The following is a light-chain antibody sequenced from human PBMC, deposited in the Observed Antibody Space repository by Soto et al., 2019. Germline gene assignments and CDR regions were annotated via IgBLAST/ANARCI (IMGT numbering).Light chain of an antibody. CDR2: KAS. J-gene: IGKJ2*01. Sequence: DIQMTQSPSTLSASVGDRVTITCRASQSISSWLAWYQQKPGKAPKLLIYKASSLESGVPSRFSGSGSGTQFTLTISSLQPDDFATYYCQQYNSYPYTFGQGTKLEIK. CDR1: QSISSW. CDR3: QQYNSYPYT. V-gene: IGKV1-5*03.